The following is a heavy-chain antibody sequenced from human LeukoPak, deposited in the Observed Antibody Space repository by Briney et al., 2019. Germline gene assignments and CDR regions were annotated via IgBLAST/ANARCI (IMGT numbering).Heavy chain of an antibody. Sequence: GRSLRLSCAASGFTFSSYAMHWVRQAPGKGLEWVAVISYDGSNKYYADSVKGRFTISRDNSKNTLYLQMNSLRAEDTAVYYCARAVYDYVWGSYRPDRYYDAFDIWGQGTMVTDSS. D-gene: IGHD3-16*02. V-gene: IGHV3-30-3*01. J-gene: IGHJ3*02. CDR2: ISYDGSNK. CDR3: ARAVYDYVWGSYRPDRYYDAFDI. CDR1: GFTFSSYA.